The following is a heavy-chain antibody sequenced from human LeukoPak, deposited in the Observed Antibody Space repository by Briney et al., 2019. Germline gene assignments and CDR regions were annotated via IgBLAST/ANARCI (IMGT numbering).Heavy chain of an antibody. D-gene: IGHD3-9*01. Sequence: GGSLRLSCAASGFTFSDYYMSWIRQAPGKGLEWVSYISSSGSTIYYADSVKGRFTISRDNAKNSLYLQMNSLRAEDTAVYYCARDRDVLRYFDWTFDYWGQGTLVTVSS. CDR3: ARDRDVLRYFDWTFDY. CDR2: ISSSGSTI. J-gene: IGHJ4*02. CDR1: GFTFSDYY. V-gene: IGHV3-11*04.